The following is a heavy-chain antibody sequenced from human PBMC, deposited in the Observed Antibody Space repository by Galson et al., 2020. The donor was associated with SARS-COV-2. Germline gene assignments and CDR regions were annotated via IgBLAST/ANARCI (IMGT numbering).Heavy chain of an antibody. D-gene: IGHD2-15*01. CDR1: GFTFSSYS. J-gene: IGHJ4*02. Sequence: GESLKISCAASGFTFSSYSMNWVRQAPGKGLEWVSYSSSSSSTIYYADSVKGRFTISRDNAKNSLYLQINSLRDKDTAVYYCARAERPLVVVAAFDYWGQGTLVTVSS. CDR3: ARAERPLVVVAAFDY. CDR2: SSSSSSTI. V-gene: IGHV3-48*02.